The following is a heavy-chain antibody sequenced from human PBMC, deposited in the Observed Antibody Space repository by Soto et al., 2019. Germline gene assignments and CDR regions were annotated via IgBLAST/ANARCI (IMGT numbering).Heavy chain of an antibody. CDR3: ARSHHYDSSGYYSRQGL. CDR1: GGSISSSYW. Sequence: SETLSLTCAVSGGSISSSYWWSWVRQPPGKGLEWIGEIYHSGSTNYNPSLKSRVSISVDKSKNQFSLILSSVTAADTAIYYCARSHHYDSSGYYSRQGLWGQGTLVTVSS. CDR2: IYHSGST. J-gene: IGHJ4*02. D-gene: IGHD3-22*01. V-gene: IGHV4-4*02.